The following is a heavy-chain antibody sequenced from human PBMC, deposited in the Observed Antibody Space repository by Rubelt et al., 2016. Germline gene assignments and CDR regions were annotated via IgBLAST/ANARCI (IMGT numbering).Heavy chain of an antibody. CDR2: IKQDGSEK. CDR1: GFTFSSYW. V-gene: IGHV3-7*01. Sequence: EVQLVESGGGLVQPGGSLRLSCAASGFTFSSYWMSWVRQAPGKGLEWVANIKQDGSEKYYVDSVKGRFTISRDNAKNSLYLQMNSLRAEYTAVYYCAREDTAMADAFDIWGQGTMVTVSS. D-gene: IGHD5-18*01. CDR3: AREDTAMADAFDI. J-gene: IGHJ3*02.